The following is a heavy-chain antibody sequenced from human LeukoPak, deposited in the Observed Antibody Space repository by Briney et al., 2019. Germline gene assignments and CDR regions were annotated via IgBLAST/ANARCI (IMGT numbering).Heavy chain of an antibody. CDR1: GGSINSYY. Sequence: PSETLSLTCTVSGGSINSYYWSWMRQPAGKGLEWIARIYSSGSTNYNPSLMNRGTMSADTPKKQSPLQRSSVPAADTAIYYCARSPRDSNWLDYWGQGTLVTVSS. CDR2: IYSSGST. D-gene: IGHD4-11*01. CDR3: ARSPRDSNWLDY. J-gene: IGHJ4*02. V-gene: IGHV4-4*07.